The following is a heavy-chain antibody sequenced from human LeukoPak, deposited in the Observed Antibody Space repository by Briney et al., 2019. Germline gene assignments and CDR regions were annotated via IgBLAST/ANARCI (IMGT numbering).Heavy chain of an antibody. CDR1: GISFSNYS. V-gene: IGHV3-30*02. CDR2: IYPDGNNK. Sequence: GGSLRLSCAASGISFSNYSMNWVRQAPGKGLEWVACIYPDGNNKDYADSVKGRFIISRDNSKNTLFLQMNSLRPEDTAVYYCAKDWSGDYNWSDLWGQGTLVIVSS. CDR3: AKDWSGDYNWSDL. J-gene: IGHJ5*02. D-gene: IGHD3-3*01.